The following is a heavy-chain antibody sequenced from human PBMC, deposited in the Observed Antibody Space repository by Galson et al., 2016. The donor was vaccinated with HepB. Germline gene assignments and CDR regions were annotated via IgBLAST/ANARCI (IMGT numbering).Heavy chain of an antibody. J-gene: IGHJ5*02. CDR3: ARDVSVTGGPVYNWNRPPMYNWFDP. V-gene: IGHV4-31*03. Sequence: TLSLTCTVSGGSITNNGYYWSWIRQHPGKGLEWIGDISYSGSTYDNPSLRSRLTISLDTSENQLSLKLRSVTAADTAVYYCARDVSVTGGPVYNWNRPPMYNWFDPWGQGTLVTVSS. D-gene: IGHD1-20*01. CDR1: GGSITNNGYY. CDR2: ISYSGST.